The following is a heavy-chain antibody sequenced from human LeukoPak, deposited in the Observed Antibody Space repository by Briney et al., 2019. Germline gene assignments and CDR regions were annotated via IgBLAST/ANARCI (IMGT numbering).Heavy chain of an antibody. D-gene: IGHD4-23*01. CDR1: GYTFTSYG. Sequence: ASVKVSCKASGYTFTSYGSSWVRQAPGQGLEWMGWISAYNGNTNYAQKLQGRVTMTTDTSTSTAYMELRSLRSDDTAVYYCARVTVVTLDDDYWGQGTLVTVSS. J-gene: IGHJ4*02. CDR2: ISAYNGNT. CDR3: ARVTVVTLDDDY. V-gene: IGHV1-18*01.